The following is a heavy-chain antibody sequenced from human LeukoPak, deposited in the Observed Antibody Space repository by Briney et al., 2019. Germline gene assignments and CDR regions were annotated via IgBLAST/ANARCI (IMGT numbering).Heavy chain of an antibody. Sequence: SETLSLTCTVSGGSIRSYYWSWIRQPPGKGLEGIGYIYYSGSTNYNPSLKSRVTISVDTSKNQFSLNLTSVTAADTAVYYCARVLPYSSGWGVDYWGQGTLVAVSS. D-gene: IGHD6-19*01. CDR1: GGSIRSYY. J-gene: IGHJ4*02. CDR3: ARVLPYSSGWGVDY. CDR2: IYYSGST. V-gene: IGHV4-59*01.